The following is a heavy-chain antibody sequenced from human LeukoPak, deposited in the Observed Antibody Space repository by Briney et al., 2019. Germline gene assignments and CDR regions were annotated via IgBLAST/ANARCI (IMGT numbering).Heavy chain of an antibody. J-gene: IGHJ6*03. CDR1: GFTFSSYW. V-gene: IGHV3-7*01. D-gene: IGHD3-9*01. CDR2: IKQDGSEK. Sequence: PGGSLRLSCAASGFTFSSYWMSWVRQAPGKGLEWVANIKQDGSEKYYVDSVKGRFTISRDNAKNSLYLQMNSLRAEDTAVYYCARDKYYDILTGYYFYYYYYMDVWGKGTTVTVSS. CDR3: ARDKYYDILTGYYFYYYYYMDV.